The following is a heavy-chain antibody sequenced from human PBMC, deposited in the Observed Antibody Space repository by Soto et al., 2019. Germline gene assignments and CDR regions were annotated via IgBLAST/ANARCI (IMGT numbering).Heavy chain of an antibody. J-gene: IGHJ4*02. D-gene: IGHD3-22*01. CDR2: IRSKGYGGTT. CDR1: VFTFGDYA. V-gene: IGHV3-49*03. Sequence: GSLRISCTTSVFTFGDYAMSWFRQAPGKGLEWVGFIRSKGYGGTTQYAASVKGRFTISRDDSESIAYLQMDSLKTEDTALYYCARVGSASLMVVVIADHWGQGTQVTVSS. CDR3: ARVGSASLMVVVIADH.